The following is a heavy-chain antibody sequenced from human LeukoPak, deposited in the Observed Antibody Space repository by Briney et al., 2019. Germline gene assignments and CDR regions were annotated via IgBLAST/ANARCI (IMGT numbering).Heavy chain of an antibody. J-gene: IGHJ4*02. Sequence: GGSLRLSCAASGFTFSTFAMIWVRQPPGKGLEWVSSIFPTGGEIHYADSVRGRFTISRDNSKSTLSLQMNSLRAEDTAIYCCATYRQVLLPFESWGPGTVVTASS. CDR1: GFTFSTFA. CDR2: IFPTGGEI. D-gene: IGHD2-8*02. V-gene: IGHV3-23*01. CDR3: ATYRQVLLPFES.